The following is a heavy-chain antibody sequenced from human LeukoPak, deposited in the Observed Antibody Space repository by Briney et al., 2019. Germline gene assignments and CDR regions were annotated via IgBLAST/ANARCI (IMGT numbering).Heavy chain of an antibody. J-gene: IGHJ4*02. V-gene: IGHV3-11*04. CDR3: SRDPRPLDY. Sequence: GGSLRLSCAASGFTFTDSYMTWVRQAPGKGLEVVSYISGGGDDINYADSVRGRFTISRDNAKNSLYLQMNSLRVEDTAVYFCSRDPRPLDYWGQGTLVTVSS. CDR2: ISGGGDDI. CDR1: GFTFTDSY.